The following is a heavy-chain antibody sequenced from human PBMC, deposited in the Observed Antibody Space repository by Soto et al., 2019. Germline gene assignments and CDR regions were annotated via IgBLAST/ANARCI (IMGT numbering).Heavy chain of an antibody. CDR2: ISTSAGS. V-gene: IGHV4-4*07. J-gene: IGHJ5*02. Sequence: QVQLQESGPGLVKPSETLSLTCDVSGDSITTYFWSWIRQPAGKGLEWIGRISTSAGSNSSPSLKSRVTMSVDTSKNQFSLKLSSVTAADTAVYYCARGAGAPWFDDWGQGTLVTVSS. CDR3: ARGAGAPWFDD. D-gene: IGHD4-17*01. CDR1: GDSITTYF.